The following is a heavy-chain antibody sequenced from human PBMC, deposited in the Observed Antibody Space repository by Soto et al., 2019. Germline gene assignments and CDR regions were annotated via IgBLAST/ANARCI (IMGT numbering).Heavy chain of an antibody. V-gene: IGHV1-58*01. CDR1: GFTFTSSA. D-gene: IGHD5-12*01. J-gene: IGHJ6*02. CDR3: AADRGFYYYYYGMDV. Sequence: SVKVSCKASGFTFTSSAVQWVRQARGQRLEWIGWIVVGSGNTNYAQKFQERVTITRDMSTSTAYMELSSLRSEDTAVYYCAADRGFYYYYYGMDVWGQGTTVTVSS. CDR2: IVVGSGNT.